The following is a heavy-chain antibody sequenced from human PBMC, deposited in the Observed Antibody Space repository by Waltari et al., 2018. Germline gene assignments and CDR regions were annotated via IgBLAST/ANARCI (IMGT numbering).Heavy chain of an antibody. Sequence: QLQLQESGPGLVRPSGTLSLICAVSGDSMGSTDCWSWVRQPPGKGLEWIGQVRGDGRTNYYPSFASRVIISLDTSTHHFALEVTSATAADTALYYCARDRGRGLYLDTWGQGILVTVAP. CDR3: ARDRGRGLYLDT. J-gene: IGHJ4*02. CDR2: VRGDGRT. CDR1: GDSMGSTDC. V-gene: IGHV4-4*02. D-gene: IGHD2-15*01.